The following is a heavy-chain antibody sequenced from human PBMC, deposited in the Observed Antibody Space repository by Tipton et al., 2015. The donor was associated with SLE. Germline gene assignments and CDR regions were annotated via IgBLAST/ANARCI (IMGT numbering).Heavy chain of an antibody. V-gene: IGHV4-59*11. Sequence: TLSLTCTVSGGSISSHFWGWIRQPPGKGLEWIGYIYYSGTTNYNPSLKSRVTISVDTSKNQFSLRLSSVTAADTAVYYCARGEGFRVRGIRIPYFFDYWGQGTLVTVSS. J-gene: IGHJ4*02. CDR2: IYYSGTT. CDR1: GGSISSHF. CDR3: ARGEGFRVRGIRIPYFFDY. D-gene: IGHD3-10*01.